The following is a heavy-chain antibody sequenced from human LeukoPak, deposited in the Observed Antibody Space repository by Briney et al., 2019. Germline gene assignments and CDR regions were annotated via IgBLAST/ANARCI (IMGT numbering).Heavy chain of an antibody. D-gene: IGHD4-23*01. J-gene: IGHJ5*02. CDR3: ASYNDYGGNWFDP. CDR1: GFTFSSYS. V-gene: IGHV3-21*01. Sequence: GGSLRLSCAASGFTFSSYSMNWVRQAPGKGLEWVSSISSSSSYIYYADSVKGRFTISRDNAKNSLYLQMNSLRAEDTAVYYCASYNDYGGNWFDPWGQGTLLSVSS. CDR2: ISSSSSYI.